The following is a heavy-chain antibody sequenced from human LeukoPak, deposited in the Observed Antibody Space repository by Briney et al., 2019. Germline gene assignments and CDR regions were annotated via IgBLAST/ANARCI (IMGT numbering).Heavy chain of an antibody. CDR3: ARDLGASYYNAMDV. Sequence: HPGGSLRLSCAASGFTFRYYLIHWVRQTPGKELEWVAGISDDDGRNKHYADSVKGRFTISRDNSRNTLYLQMNSLRAEDTAVYYCARDLGASYYNAMDVWGPGTTVTVS. CDR1: GFTFRYYL. CDR2: ISDDDGRNK. J-gene: IGHJ6*02. V-gene: IGHV3-30*04.